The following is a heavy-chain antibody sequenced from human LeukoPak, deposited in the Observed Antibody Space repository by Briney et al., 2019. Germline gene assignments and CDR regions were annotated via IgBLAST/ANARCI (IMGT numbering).Heavy chain of an antibody. CDR3: ARHGYDSSGYWPFDY. V-gene: IGHV4-59*08. J-gene: IGHJ4*02. CDR1: GDSISSYY. Sequence: PSETLSLTCTVSGDSISSYYWSWIRQPPGKGLEWIGYIYYSGSTKYNPSLKSRVTISVDTSKNQFSLKLSSVTAADTAVYYCARHGYDSSGYWPFDYWGQGTLVTVSS. CDR2: IYYSGST. D-gene: IGHD3-22*01.